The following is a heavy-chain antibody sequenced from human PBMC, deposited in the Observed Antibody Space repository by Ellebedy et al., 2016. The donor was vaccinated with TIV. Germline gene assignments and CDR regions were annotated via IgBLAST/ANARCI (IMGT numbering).Heavy chain of an antibody. J-gene: IGHJ4*02. CDR2: INTGPGNP. CDR3: ARISQFSNDNF. D-gene: IGHD3-9*01. V-gene: IGHV7-4-1*02. CDR1: GYTFTAYA. Sequence: AASVKVSCKASGYTFTAYAMPWARQAPGQGLEWMGWINTGPGNPTYAQDFTGRFVFSLDTSVNTAYLQINSLKAEDTAVYYCARISQFSNDNFWGQGTLVTVSS.